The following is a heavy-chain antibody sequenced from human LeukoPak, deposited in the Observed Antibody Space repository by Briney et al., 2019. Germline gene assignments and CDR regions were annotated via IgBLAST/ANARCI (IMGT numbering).Heavy chain of an antibody. Sequence: PSETLSLTCAVYGGSFSGYYWSWIRQPPGKGLEWIGEINHSGSTNYNPSLKSRVTISVDTSKNQFSLKLSSVTAADTAVYYCARGKQRLGRLGGWFDPWGQGTLVTVSS. CDR2: INHSGST. V-gene: IGHV4-34*01. D-gene: IGHD6-25*01. CDR1: GGSFSGYY. CDR3: ARGKQRLGRLGGWFDP. J-gene: IGHJ5*02.